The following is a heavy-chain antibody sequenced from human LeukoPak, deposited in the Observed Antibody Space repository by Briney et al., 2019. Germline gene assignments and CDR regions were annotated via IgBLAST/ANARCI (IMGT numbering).Heavy chain of an antibody. D-gene: IGHD3-10*01. CDR2: IYPGDSDT. CDR3: ATTGYYGSGSYFNPFDY. Sequence: GESLKISCKGSGYSFTSYWIGWVRQLPGKGLEWMGIIYPGDSDTRYSPSFQGQVTISADKSISTAYLQWSSLKASDTAMYYCATTGYYGSGSYFNPFDYWGQGTLVTVSS. V-gene: IGHV5-51*01. CDR1: GYSFTSYW. J-gene: IGHJ4*02.